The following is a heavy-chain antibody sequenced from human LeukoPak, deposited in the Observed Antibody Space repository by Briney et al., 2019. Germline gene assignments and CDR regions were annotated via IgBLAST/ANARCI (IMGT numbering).Heavy chain of an antibody. CDR2: IYTSGST. Sequence: SETLSLTCTVSGGSISSGSYYWSWIRQPAGKGLEWIGRIYTSGSTNYNPSLKSRVTISVDTSKNQFSLKLSSVTAADTAVYYCARTYYDFWSGHDGPHWFDPWGQGTLVTVSS. V-gene: IGHV4-61*02. J-gene: IGHJ5*02. D-gene: IGHD3-3*01. CDR3: ARTYYDFWSGHDGPHWFDP. CDR1: GGSISSGSYY.